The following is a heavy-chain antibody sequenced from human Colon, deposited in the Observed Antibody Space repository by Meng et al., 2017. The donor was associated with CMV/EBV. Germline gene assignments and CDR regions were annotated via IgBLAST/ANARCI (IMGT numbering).Heavy chain of an antibody. V-gene: IGHV3-23*01. Sequence: GGSLRLSCAASGFSFTDYAMSWVRQAPGKGLEWVSTMTGAAGSTYYADSVRGRLTISRDTPKNTLFLQMNNVIGDDTAIYYCAKGNLGNGDLDYWGQGTLVTVSS. CDR3: AKGNLGNGDLDY. CDR1: GFSFTDYA. CDR2: MTGAAGST. J-gene: IGHJ4*02. D-gene: IGHD4-17*01.